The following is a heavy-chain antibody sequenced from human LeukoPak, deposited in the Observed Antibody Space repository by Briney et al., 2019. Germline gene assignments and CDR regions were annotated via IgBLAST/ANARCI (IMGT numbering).Heavy chain of an antibody. CDR3: ARGGYKYAY. CDR1: GFTFGDYV. D-gene: IGHD5-24*01. Sequence: GGSLRLSCTASGFTFGDYVMGWVRQAPGKGLEWVGFIRSKAYGGTTEYAASVKGRFTISRDDSKSSAYLQINSLKTDDTAVYYCARGGYKYAYWGQGTLVTVSS. J-gene: IGHJ4*02. V-gene: IGHV3-49*04. CDR2: IRSKAYGGTT.